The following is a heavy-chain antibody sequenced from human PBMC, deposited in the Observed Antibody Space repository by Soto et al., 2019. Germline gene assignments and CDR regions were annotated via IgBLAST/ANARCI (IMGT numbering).Heavy chain of an antibody. V-gene: IGHV3-11*01. D-gene: IGHD2-15*01. J-gene: IGHJ3*02. CDR1: GFTFRDYY. Sequence: GGSLRLSCAASGFTFRDYYMTWIRQAPGKGLEWVSYISSSGTGIYYPDSVKGRFTISRDNAKNSLYLHMNSLRAEDTAVYYCARAYSDAFDIWGQGTMVTV. CDR3: ARAYSDAFDI. CDR2: ISSSGTGI.